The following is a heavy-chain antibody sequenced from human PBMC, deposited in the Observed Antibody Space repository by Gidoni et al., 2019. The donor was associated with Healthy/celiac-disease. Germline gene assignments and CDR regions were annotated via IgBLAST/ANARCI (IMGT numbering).Heavy chain of an antibody. V-gene: IGHV4-39*01. CDR1: GGSISSSSYY. CDR2: IYYSGST. CDR3: ARYRAAAGDDY. Sequence: QLQLQESGPGLVKPSETLSLTCTVSGGSISSSSYYWGWIRQPPGKGLEWIGSIYYSGSTYYNPSLKSRVIISVDTSKNQFSLKLSSVTAADTAVYYCARYRAAAGDDYWGQGTLVTVSS. D-gene: IGHD6-13*01. J-gene: IGHJ4*02.